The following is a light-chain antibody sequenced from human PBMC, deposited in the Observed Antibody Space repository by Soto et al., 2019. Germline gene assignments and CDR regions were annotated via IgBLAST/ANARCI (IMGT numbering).Light chain of an antibody. CDR1: SSDIGGSKS. J-gene: IGLJ3*02. CDR2: EVS. Sequence: QSALTQPASVSGSPGQSISISCTGTSSDIGGSKSVSWYQQHQGKAPKLIIYEVSKRPSGISNRFSGSKSANTASLTISWLQADDEADYFCASNTPTWVFGGGTKLTVL. CDR3: ASNTPTWV. V-gene: IGLV2-14*03.